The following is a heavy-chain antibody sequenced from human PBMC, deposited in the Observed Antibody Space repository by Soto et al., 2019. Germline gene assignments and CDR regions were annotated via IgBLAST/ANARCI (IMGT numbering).Heavy chain of an antibody. V-gene: IGHV3-23*01. CDR1: GFTFSSYA. Sequence: GGSLRLSCAASGFTFSSYAMSWVRQAPGKGLEWVSAISGSGGSTYYADSVKGRFTISRDNSKNTPYLQMNSLRAEDTAVYYCAKDPRGTIFGVVTRNWFDPWGQGTLVTVSS. J-gene: IGHJ5*02. CDR3: AKDPRGTIFGVVTRNWFDP. D-gene: IGHD3-3*01. CDR2: ISGSGGST.